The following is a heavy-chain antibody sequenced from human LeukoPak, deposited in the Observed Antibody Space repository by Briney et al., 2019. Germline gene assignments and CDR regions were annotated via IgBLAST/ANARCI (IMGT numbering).Heavy chain of an antibody. Sequence: ASVKVSCKASGSTFTGYFIHWVRQAPGQGLEWMGWINPSSGGTKYAQKFQGRVTMTRDTAITTVFMELNRLTSDDTAIYYCASVDVRRYSSNFGVDSWGQGTLLTVST. J-gene: IGHJ4*02. CDR2: INPSSGGT. CDR3: ASVDVRRYSSNFGVDS. V-gene: IGHV1-2*02. CDR1: GSTFTGYF. D-gene: IGHD6-13*01.